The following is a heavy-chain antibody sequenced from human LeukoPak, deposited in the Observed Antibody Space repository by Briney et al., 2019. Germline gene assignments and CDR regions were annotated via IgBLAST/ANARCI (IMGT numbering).Heavy chain of an antibody. V-gene: IGHV1-24*01. J-gene: IGHJ4*02. CDR1: GSTLTEIS. Sequence: ASVKVSCKVSGSTLTEISMHWVGQAPGQGLEWMGGFNPEDAETIYARSFQGRLTVTEDTSTDTAYMELSSLRSEDTAMYYCATEIVGYGDVHYFDSWGQGTLVTVSS. CDR3: ATEIVGYGDVHYFDS. CDR2: FNPEDAET. D-gene: IGHD4-17*01.